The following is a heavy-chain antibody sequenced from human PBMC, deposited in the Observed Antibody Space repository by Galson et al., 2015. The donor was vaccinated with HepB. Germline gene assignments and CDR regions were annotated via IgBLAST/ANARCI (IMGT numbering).Heavy chain of an antibody. V-gene: IGHV3-23*01. D-gene: IGHD6-13*01. CDR2: ISGSGGDI. Sequence: SLRLSCAASGFTFYSDALSWVRQAPGKGLEWVSAISGSGGDIYYADSVKGRFTISRDNSKNTLYPQMKSLRAEDTATYYCVNPTAGRGPTEIHGRRFDPWGQGTLVTVSS. CDR1: GFTFYSDA. CDR3: VNPTAGRGPTEIHGRRFDP. J-gene: IGHJ5*02.